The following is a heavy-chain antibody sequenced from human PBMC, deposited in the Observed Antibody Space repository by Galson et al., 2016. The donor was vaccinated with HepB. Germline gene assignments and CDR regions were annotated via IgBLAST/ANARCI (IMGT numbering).Heavy chain of an antibody. J-gene: IGHJ4*02. D-gene: IGHD6-19*01. CDR3: AKGSNGWTKFIDF. CDR2: ITGSDGST. Sequence: SLRLSCAASGFTFTNYAMSWVRQAPGKGLEWVSGITGSDGSTRYADSVKGRFIISRDNSKNTLSRQMDSMRAEDTAVYYCAKGSNGWTKFIDFWGQGTLVTVSS. V-gene: IGHV3-23*01. CDR1: GFTFTNYA.